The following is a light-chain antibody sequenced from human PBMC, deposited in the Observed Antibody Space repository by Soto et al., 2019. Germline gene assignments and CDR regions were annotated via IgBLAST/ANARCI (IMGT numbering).Light chain of an antibody. CDR2: LNSDGSH. J-gene: IGLJ3*02. V-gene: IGLV4-69*01. Sequence: QPVLTQSPSASASLGASVKLTCTLRSGHRSYTIAWHQQQPEKGPRYLMKLNSDGSHSKGDGIPDRFSGSSSGAERYLTISSLQSEDEADYYCQTWGTGIRVFGGGTKLTVL. CDR3: QTWGTGIRV. CDR1: SGHRSYT.